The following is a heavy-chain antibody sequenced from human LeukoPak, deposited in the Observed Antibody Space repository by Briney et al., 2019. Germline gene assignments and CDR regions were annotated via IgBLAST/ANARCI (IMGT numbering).Heavy chain of an antibody. J-gene: IGHJ4*02. CDR3: ARDGVCSSTSCYQL. CDR2: IYYSGST. CDR1: GGSISSSSYY. Sequence: SETLSLTCTVSGGSISSSSYYWGWIRQPPGKGLEWIGCIYYSGSTYYNPSLKSRVTISVDTSKNQFSLKLSSVTAADTAVYYCARDGVCSSTSCYQLWGQGTLVTVSS. V-gene: IGHV4-39*07. D-gene: IGHD2-2*01.